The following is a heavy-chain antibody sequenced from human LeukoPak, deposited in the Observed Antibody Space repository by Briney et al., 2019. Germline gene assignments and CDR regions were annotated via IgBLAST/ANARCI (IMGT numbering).Heavy chain of an antibody. CDR2: IGPNGAST. D-gene: IGHD6-6*01. J-gene: IGHJ4*02. V-gene: IGHV3-64*04. CDR3: ARSIAARRIFDY. CDR1: GFIFSNHF. Sequence: PGGSLRLSCSTSGFIFSNHFMHWVRQAPGKGLEYVSSIGPNGASTLYADSVKGRFTISRDNSKNTLYLQMNSLRAEDTAVYYCARSIAARRIFDYWGQGTLVTVSS.